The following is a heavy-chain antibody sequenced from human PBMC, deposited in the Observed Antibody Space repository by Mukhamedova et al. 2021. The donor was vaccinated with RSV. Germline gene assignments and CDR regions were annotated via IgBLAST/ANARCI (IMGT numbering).Heavy chain of an antibody. D-gene: IGHD3-10*01. CDR3: ARTVVRGKTDAFDI. J-gene: IGHJ3*02. V-gene: IGHV4-59*01. CDR2: GST. Sequence: GSTNYNPSLKSRVTISVDTSKNQFSLKLSSVTAADTAVYYCARTVVRGKTDAFDIWGQGTMVTVSS.